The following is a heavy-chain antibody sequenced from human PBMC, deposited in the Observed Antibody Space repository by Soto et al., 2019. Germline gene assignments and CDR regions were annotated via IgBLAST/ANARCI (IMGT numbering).Heavy chain of an antibody. CDR1: GYTFTSYG. D-gene: IGHD3-3*01. J-gene: IGHJ6*02. CDR3: ARDPTRITIFGVVTSDAYYYYGMDV. V-gene: IGHV1-18*01. CDR2: ISAYNGNT. Sequence: GASVRVSCKASGYTFTSYGISWVRQAPGRGLEWMGWISAYNGNTNYAQKLQGRVTMTTDTSTSTAYMELRSLRSDDTAVYYCARDPTRITIFGVVTSDAYYYYGMDVWGQGTTVTVSS.